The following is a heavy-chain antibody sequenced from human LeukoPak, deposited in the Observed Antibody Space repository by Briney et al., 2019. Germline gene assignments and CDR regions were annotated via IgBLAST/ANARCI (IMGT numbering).Heavy chain of an antibody. D-gene: IGHD3-9*01. CDR1: GFTFSSYA. Sequence: GGSLRLSCAASGFTFSSYAVSWVRQAPGKGLEWVSAISGSGGSTYYADSVKGRFTISRDNSKNTLYLQMNSLRAEDTAVYYCAKDSYDILTGYISFDYWGQGALVTVSS. CDR2: ISGSGGST. CDR3: AKDSYDILTGYISFDY. V-gene: IGHV3-23*01. J-gene: IGHJ4*02.